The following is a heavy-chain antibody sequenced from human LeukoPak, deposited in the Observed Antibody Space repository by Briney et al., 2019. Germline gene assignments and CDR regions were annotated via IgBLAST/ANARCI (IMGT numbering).Heavy chain of an antibody. CDR2: INHSGST. D-gene: IGHD5-18*01. V-gene: IGHV4-34*01. CDR1: GVSFSGYY. J-gene: IGHJ6*04. Sequence: SETPSLTCAVYGVSFSGYYWSWIRQPPGKGLEWSGEINHSGSTNYNPSLKSRVTISVDTSKNQFSLKLSSVTAADTAVYYCANLDTAMDYYYYGMDVWGKGTTVTVSS. CDR3: ANLDTAMDYYYYGMDV.